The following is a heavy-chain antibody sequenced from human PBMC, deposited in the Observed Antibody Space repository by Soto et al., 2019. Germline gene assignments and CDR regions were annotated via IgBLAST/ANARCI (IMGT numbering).Heavy chain of an antibody. CDR1: GGTSSSYA. CDR2: IIPIFGTA. J-gene: IGHJ6*02. CDR3: ALYLYDILTGYYGPVSDV. V-gene: IGHV1-69*06. Sequence: SVKVSCKASGGTSSSYAISWVRQAPGQGLEWMGGIIPIFGTANYAQKFQGRVTITADKSTSTAYMELSSLRSEDTAVYYCALYLYDILTGYYGPVSDVWGQGTTVTVSS. D-gene: IGHD3-9*01.